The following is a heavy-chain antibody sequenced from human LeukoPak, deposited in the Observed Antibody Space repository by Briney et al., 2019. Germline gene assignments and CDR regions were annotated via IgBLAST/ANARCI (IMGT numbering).Heavy chain of an antibody. CDR1: GGSFSGYY. CDR3: ARHKIWGRMLGY. V-gene: IGHV4-34*01. CDR2: INHSGST. J-gene: IGHJ4*02. D-gene: IGHD7-27*01. Sequence: SETLSLTCAVYGGSFSGYYWSWIRQPPGKGLEWIREINHSGSTNYNPSLKSRVTISVDTSKNQFSLKLSSVTAADTAVYYCARHKIWGRMLGYWGQGTLVTVSS.